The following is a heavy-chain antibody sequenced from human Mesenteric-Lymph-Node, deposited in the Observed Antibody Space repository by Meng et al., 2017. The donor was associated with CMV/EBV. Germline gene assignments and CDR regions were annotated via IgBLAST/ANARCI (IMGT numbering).Heavy chain of an antibody. CDR1: GFIFSNYW. D-gene: IGHD3-3*01. CDR3: ARPIYDFWSGSRDSYYYGMDV. V-gene: IGHV3-7*01. Sequence: GESLKISCAASGFIFSNYWMSWVRQAPGKGLEWVAKIKQDGGEKYYVDSVKGRFTISRDNAKNSLYLQMNSLRAEDTAVHYCARPIYDFWSGSRDSYYYGMDVWGQGTTVTVSS. J-gene: IGHJ6*02. CDR2: IKQDGGEK.